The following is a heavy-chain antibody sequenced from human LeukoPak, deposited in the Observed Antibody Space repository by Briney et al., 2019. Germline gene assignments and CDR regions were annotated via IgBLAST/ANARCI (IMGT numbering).Heavy chain of an antibody. D-gene: IGHD3-22*01. Sequence: GGSLRLSCAASGFIFSNFTMNWVRQAPGKGLEWVSSISRTTSFKYYADSMKGRFTISRDNVKNSLYLQMNSLRAEDTAVYYCARDRLDYYDSSGYFFDYWGQGTLVTVSS. CDR3: ARDRLDYYDSSGYFFDY. CDR1: GFIFSNFT. CDR2: ISRTTSFK. J-gene: IGHJ4*02. V-gene: IGHV3-21*01.